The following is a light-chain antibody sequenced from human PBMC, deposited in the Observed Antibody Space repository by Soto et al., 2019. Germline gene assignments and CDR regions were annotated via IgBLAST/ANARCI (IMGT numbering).Light chain of an antibody. CDR1: SSDVGSYSR. V-gene: IGLV2-18*01. CDR3: VLYMRSGISV. J-gene: IGLJ2*01. CDR2: EVS. Sequence: QSALTQPPSVSGSPGQSVTISYTGTSSDVGSYSRVSWYQQPPGTAPKIMIYEVSDRPSGVPDRFSGSKCGNTASLTISGLQAEDEPDYYCVLYMRSGISVFGGGTKVTVL.